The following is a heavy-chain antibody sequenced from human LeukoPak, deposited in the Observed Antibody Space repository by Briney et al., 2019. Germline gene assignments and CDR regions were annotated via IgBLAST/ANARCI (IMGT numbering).Heavy chain of an antibody. CDR2: ISGSGGST. Sequence: RPGGSLRLSCAASGFTFSSYAMSWVRQAPGKGLEWVSAISGSGGSTYYADSVKGRFTISRDNSKNTLYLQMNSLRAEDTAVYYCAKLSGWYRGPFDYWGQGTLVTVSS. CDR3: AKLSGWYRGPFDY. V-gene: IGHV3-23*01. J-gene: IGHJ4*02. D-gene: IGHD6-19*01. CDR1: GFTFSSYA.